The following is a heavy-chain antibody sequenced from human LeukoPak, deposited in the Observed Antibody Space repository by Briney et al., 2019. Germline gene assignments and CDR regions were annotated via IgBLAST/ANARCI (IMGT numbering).Heavy chain of an antibody. J-gene: IGHJ4*02. CDR3: TTGRAMAVFDY. CDR1: GLPFRNAW. V-gene: IGHV3-15*01. CDR2: IKSKTDGGTT. Sequence: GGSLGLPCQAPGLPFRNAWMSWVAQPPGKGLNWVGRIKSKTDGGTTDYAAPVKGRFTISRDDSKNTLYLQMNSLKTEDTAVYYCTTGRAMAVFDYWGQGTLVTVSS. D-gene: IGHD5-18*01.